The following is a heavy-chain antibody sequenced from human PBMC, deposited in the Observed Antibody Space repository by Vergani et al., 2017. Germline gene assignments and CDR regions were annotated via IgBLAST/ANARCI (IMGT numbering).Heavy chain of an antibody. CDR1: GYTFNSYG. V-gene: IGHV1-18*01. CDR3: ARVLLRFLTRYMDV. Sequence: QVQLVQSGAEVKKPGASVKVSCKASGYTFNSYGLSWVRQAPGQGREWMGWISAYNGNTNYAQKLQGRVTMTTDTSTSTAYMELRSLSSDDTAVYYCARVLLRFLTRYMDVWGKGTTVTVSS. J-gene: IGHJ6*03. D-gene: IGHD3-3*01. CDR2: ISAYNGNT.